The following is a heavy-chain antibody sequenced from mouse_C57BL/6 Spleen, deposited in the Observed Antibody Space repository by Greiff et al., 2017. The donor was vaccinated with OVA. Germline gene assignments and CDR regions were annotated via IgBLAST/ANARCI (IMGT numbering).Heavy chain of an antibody. CDR3: ARGNWDGIYYAMDY. CDR2: IHPNSGST. V-gene: IGHV1-64*01. Sequence: QVQLKQPGAELVKPGASVKLSCKASGYTFTSYWMHWVKQRPGQGLEWIGMIHPNSGSTNYNEKFKSKATLTVDKSSSTAYMQLSSLTSEDSAVYYCARGNWDGIYYAMDYWGQGTSVTVSS. J-gene: IGHJ4*01. D-gene: IGHD4-1*01. CDR1: GYTFTSYW.